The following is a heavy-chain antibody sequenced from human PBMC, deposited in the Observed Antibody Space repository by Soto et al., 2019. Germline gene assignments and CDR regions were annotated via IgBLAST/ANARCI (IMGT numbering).Heavy chain of an antibody. CDR1: GFTFSSYS. J-gene: IGHJ6*02. CDR3: ARLRAYGMDV. Sequence: EVQLVESGGGLVQPGGSLRLSCAASGFTFSSYSMNWFRQAPGKGLEWVSYISYSSSTIYYPDSVKGRFTISRDNAKNSLYLQMNSLRAEDTAVYYCARLRAYGMDVWGQGTTITVSS. V-gene: IGHV3-48*01. CDR2: ISYSSSTI.